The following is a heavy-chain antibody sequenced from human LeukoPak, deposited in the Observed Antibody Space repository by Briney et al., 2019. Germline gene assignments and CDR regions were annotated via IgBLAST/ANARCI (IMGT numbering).Heavy chain of an antibody. Sequence: PGGSLRLSCAASGFTFSSYGMSWVRQAPGKGLEWVSAISGSGGSTYYADSVKGRFTISRDNSKNTLYLQMNSLRAEDTAVYYCAKTNVLLWFGELLEAQPERGPLDYWGQGTLVTVSS. CDR3: AKTNVLLWFGELLEAQPERGPLDY. CDR2: ISGSGGST. J-gene: IGHJ4*02. CDR1: GFTFSSYG. D-gene: IGHD3-10*01. V-gene: IGHV3-23*01.